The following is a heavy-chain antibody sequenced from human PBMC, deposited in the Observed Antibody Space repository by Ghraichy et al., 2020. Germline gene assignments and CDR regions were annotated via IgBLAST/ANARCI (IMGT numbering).Heavy chain of an antibody. Sequence: SETLSLTCSVSGASVGSNSFYWAWIRQPPGKGLEWIGRVFHNGNTYYSSSLNSRVTISVDTSKNQFSLKLNSVTAADTAVYFCARRFGYSGSCDPWGQGTLVTLSS. CDR3: ARRFGYSGSCDP. V-gene: IGHV4-39*01. J-gene: IGHJ5*02. D-gene: IGHD1-26*01. CDR2: VFHNGNT. CDR1: GASVGSNSFY.